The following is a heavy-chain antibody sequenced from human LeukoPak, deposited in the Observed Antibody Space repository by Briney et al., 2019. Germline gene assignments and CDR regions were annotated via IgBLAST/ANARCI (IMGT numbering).Heavy chain of an antibody. CDR1: GGSTSNYF. CDR2: LYYSGST. CDR3: ASARYSRGGTGDWYFDL. Sequence: SETLSLTCSVSGGSTSNYFWSWIRQPPGKGLEWIGYLYYSGSTKYNPSLKSRVTISVDTSKNQFSLKLSSVTAADTAVYYCASARYSRGGTGDWYFDLWGRGTLVTVSS. J-gene: IGHJ2*01. D-gene: IGHD6-19*01. V-gene: IGHV4-59*01.